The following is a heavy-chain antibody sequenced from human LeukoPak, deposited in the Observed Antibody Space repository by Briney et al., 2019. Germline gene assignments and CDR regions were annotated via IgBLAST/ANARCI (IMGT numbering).Heavy chain of an antibody. CDR1: GYTFTVYY. CDR3: ARDYGDYSPYYGMDV. Sequence: ASVTVSFTASGYTFTVYYMHWVRQAPGQGLEWMGWINPNSGGTNYAQKFQGWVTMTRDTSISTAYMELSRLRSDDTAVYYCARDYGDYSPYYGMDVWGQGTTVTVSS. V-gene: IGHV1-2*04. J-gene: IGHJ6*02. D-gene: IGHD4-17*01. CDR2: INPNSGGT.